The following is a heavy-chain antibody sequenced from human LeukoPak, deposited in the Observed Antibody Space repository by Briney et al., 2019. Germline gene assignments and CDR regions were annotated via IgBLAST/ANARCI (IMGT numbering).Heavy chain of an antibody. V-gene: IGHV3-20*04. J-gene: IGHJ3*02. CDR2: INWNGGST. Sequence: GGSLRLSCAASGFTFDDYGMSWVRQAPGKGLEWVSGINWNGGSTGYADSVQGRFTISRDNAKNSLYLQMNSLRAEDTALYYCARRTLFYVAGTTEIAFDIWGQGTMVTVSS. CDR3: ARRTLFYVAGTTEIAFDI. CDR1: GFTFDDYG. D-gene: IGHD1-1*01.